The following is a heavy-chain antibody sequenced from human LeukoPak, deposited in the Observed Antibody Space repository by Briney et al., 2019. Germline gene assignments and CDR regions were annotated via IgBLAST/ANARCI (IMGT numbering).Heavy chain of an antibody. CDR1: GGSISSHY. CDR2: IYYSGST. V-gene: IGHV4-59*11. Sequence: SETLSLTCTVSGGSISSHYWSWIRQPPGKGLEWIGYIYYSGSTNYNPSLKSRVTISVDTSKNQFSLKLSSVTAADTAVYYCARAPGYCSSTSCTPINWFDPWGQGTLVTVSS. J-gene: IGHJ5*02. CDR3: ARAPGYCSSTSCTPINWFDP. D-gene: IGHD2-2*01.